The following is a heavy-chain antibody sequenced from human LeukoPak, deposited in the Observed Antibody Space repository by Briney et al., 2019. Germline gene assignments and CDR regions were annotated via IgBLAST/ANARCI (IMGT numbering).Heavy chain of an antibody. CDR3: ARDDGVAVFDP. CDR1: GGSISSYY. J-gene: IGHJ5*02. V-gene: IGHV4-59*01. D-gene: IGHD2-8*01. CDR2: IYYSGST. Sequence: SETLSLTCTVSGGSISSYYWSWIRQPPGKGLEWIGYIYYSGSTNYNPSLKSRVTISVDTSKNQFSLKLSSVTAADTTVYYCARDDGVAVFDPWGQGTLVTVSS.